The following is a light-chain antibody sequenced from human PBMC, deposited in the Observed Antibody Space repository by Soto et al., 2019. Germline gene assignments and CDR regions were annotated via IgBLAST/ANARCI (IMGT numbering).Light chain of an antibody. CDR3: QHYGTSAL. CDR1: QSVSDSY. CDR2: AS. Sequence: EIVLTQSPGTRFLSPGERASLSCMASQSVSDSYLAWYQQKPGQAPRLLIYASSRATGIPDRFSGSGSGTDFTLSISRLEPEDFAVYYCQHYGTSALFGPGTKVDIK. J-gene: IGKJ3*01. V-gene: IGKV3-20*01.